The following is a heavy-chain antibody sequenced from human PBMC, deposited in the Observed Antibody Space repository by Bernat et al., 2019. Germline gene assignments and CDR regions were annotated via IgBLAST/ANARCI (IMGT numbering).Heavy chain of an antibody. J-gene: IGHJ4*02. D-gene: IGHD3-3*01. CDR2: IYYSGST. V-gene: IGHV4-31*03. CDR3: ARVDSRHYDVWSCYYTGYYFDY. CDR1: GGSISSGGYY. Sequence: QVQLQESGPGLVKPSQTLSLTCTVSGGSISSGGYYWSWIRQHPGKGLEWIGYIYYSGSTYYNPSLKSRVTISVDTSKNQFSLKLSSVTAADTAVYYCARVDSRHYDVWSCYYTGYYFDYWGQGTLVTVSS.